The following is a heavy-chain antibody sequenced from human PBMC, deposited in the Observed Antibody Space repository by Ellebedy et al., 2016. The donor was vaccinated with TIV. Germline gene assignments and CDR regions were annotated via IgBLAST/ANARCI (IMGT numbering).Heavy chain of an antibody. V-gene: IGHV3-23*01. CDR2: IRSVGDAT. CDR3: AKNIVGFTRGGPEN. J-gene: IGHJ4*02. Sequence: GESLKISCAASGFTFTTYAMTWVRQAPGKGLEWVSSIRSVGDATYYADSVKGRFTISRDNSKNSLYLQIHSLRAEDTAIYDCAKNIVGFTRGGPENWGQGTLVTVSS. CDR1: GFTFTTYA. D-gene: IGHD1-26*01.